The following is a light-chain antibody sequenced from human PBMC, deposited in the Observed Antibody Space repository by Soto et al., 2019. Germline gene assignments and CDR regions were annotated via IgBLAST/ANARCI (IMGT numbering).Light chain of an antibody. J-gene: IGKJ2*01. CDR3: QQYGSSPPT. Sequence: VIAQSPATLSVSPGESSTLSCRASQSVSSNLAWYQQKPGQAPRLLIYGASSRATGISDRFSGSGSGTDFTLTVSRLEPEDFAVFYCQQYGSSPPTFGQGTKVDIK. CDR1: QSVSSN. V-gene: IGKV3-20*01. CDR2: GAS.